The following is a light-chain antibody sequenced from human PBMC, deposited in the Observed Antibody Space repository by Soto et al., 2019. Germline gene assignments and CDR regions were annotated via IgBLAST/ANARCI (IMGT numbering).Light chain of an antibody. J-gene: IGKJ5*01. V-gene: IGKV1-27*01. CDR2: RAS. CDR3: QKFNTAPLT. CDR1: QEISVY. Sequence: DIQMTQSPSSLSASVGDRVTITCRASQEISVYLAWYQQKPGKVPKLLIYRASTLQSGVPSRFSGSGSGSDFTLTISSLQPEDVATYYSQKFNTAPLTFGQGTRLEIK.